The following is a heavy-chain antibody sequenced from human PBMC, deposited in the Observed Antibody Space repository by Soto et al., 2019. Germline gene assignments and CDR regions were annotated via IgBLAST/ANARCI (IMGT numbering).Heavy chain of an antibody. Sequence: QVQLVESGGGVVQPGRSLRLSCAASGFTFSSYAMHWVRQAPGKGLECVAVISYDGSNKFYRDSVKGRFTISRDNSKNTLYLQINSLRYEDTAVYYCARGDREDIAVVVGARPGAYGVEVWGQGTTVTVSS. V-gene: IGHV3-30-3*01. CDR3: ARGDREDIAVVVGARPGAYGVEV. CDR1: GFTFSSYA. CDR2: ISYDGSNK. J-gene: IGHJ6*02. D-gene: IGHD2-15*01.